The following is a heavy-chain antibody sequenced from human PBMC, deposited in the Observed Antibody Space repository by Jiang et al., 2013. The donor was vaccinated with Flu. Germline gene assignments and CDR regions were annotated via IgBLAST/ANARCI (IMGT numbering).Heavy chain of an antibody. CDR2: IYYSGST. V-gene: IGHV4-39*01. CDR3: VRHRTLAGVVIAYNWFDP. D-gene: IGHD2-15*01. CDR1: GGSITSGDSY. J-gene: IGHJ5*02. Sequence: GLVKPSETLSLTCTVSGGSITSGDSYWGWIRQSPGKGLEWFGSIYYSGSTYSNPSLKSRVTISVDASKNQFSLRLTSLTAADTAVYYCVRHRTLAGVVIAYNWFDPWGQGTLVTVSS.